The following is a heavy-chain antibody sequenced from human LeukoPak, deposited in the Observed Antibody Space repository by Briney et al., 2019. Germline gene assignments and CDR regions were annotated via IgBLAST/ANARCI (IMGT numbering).Heavy chain of an antibody. V-gene: IGHV1-18*01. D-gene: IGHD3-22*01. CDR3: ARGYYYDSSGYYYDY. Sequence: VASVKVSCKASGGTFSSYAISWVRQAPGQGLEWMGWISAYNGNTNYAQKLQGRVTMTTDTSTSTAYMELRSLRSDDTAVYYCARGYYYDSSGYYYDYWGQGTLVTVSS. CDR2: ISAYNGNT. CDR1: GGTFSSYA. J-gene: IGHJ4*02.